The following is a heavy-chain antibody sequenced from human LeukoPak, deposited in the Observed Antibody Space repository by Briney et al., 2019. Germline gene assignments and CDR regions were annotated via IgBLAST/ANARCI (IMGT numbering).Heavy chain of an antibody. V-gene: IGHV3-74*01. D-gene: IGHD6-13*01. CDR1: GFTFSSYW. Sequence: GGSLRLSCTASGFTFSSYWMHWVRQAPGKGLVWVSRINSDGSSRNYADSVKGRFTISRDNAKNTAYLQMNSLRAEDTAVYYCASASSHRIAAGGDYWGQGTLVTVSS. CDR3: ASASSHRIAAGGDY. CDR2: INSDGSSR. J-gene: IGHJ4*02.